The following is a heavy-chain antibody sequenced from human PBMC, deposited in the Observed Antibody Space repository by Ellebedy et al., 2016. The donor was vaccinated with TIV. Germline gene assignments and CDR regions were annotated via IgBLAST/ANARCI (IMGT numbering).Heavy chain of an antibody. Sequence: GESLKISCTASGFTFGDYAMSWVRQAPGKGLEWVSFIRSKAYGGTTEYAASVKGRFTTSRDDSKSIAYLQMNSLKAEDTAVYYCTRDLTTLAAAGTGIYYYTMDVWGQGTTVTVSS. J-gene: IGHJ6*02. D-gene: IGHD6-13*01. V-gene: IGHV3-49*04. CDR3: TRDLTTLAAAGTGIYYYTMDV. CDR2: IRSKAYGGTT. CDR1: GFTFGDYA.